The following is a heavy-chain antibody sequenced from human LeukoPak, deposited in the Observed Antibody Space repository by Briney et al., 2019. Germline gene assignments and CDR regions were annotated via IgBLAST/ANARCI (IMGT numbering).Heavy chain of an antibody. CDR1: GGSISSGDYY. CDR3: ARARWTNLLSYYYYYYMDV. V-gene: IGHV4-30-4*08. CDR2: IYYSGST. Sequence: SETLSLTCTVSGGSISSGDYYWSWIRQPPGKGLEWIGYIYYSGSTYYNPFLKSRVTISVDTSKNQFSLKLSSVTAADTAVYYCARARWTNLLSYYYYYYMDVWGKGTTVTVSS. D-gene: IGHD4-23*01. J-gene: IGHJ6*03.